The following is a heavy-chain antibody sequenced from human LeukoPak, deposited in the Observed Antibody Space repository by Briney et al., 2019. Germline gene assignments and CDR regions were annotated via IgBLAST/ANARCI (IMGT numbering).Heavy chain of an antibody. CDR2: ISGSGGST. CDR3: AKAGLLEWFLPYYFDY. CDR1: GFTFSSYA. Sequence: GGSLRLSCAASGFTFSSYAMSWVRQAPGKGLEWVAAISGSGGSTYYADSVKGRFTISRDNSKNTLYLQMNSLRAEDTAVYYCAKAGLLEWFLPYYFDYWDQGTLVTVSS. J-gene: IGHJ4*02. V-gene: IGHV3-23*01. D-gene: IGHD3-3*01.